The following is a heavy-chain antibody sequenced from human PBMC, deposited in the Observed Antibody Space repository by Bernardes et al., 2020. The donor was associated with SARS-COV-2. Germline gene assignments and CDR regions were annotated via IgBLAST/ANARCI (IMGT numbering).Heavy chain of an antibody. V-gene: IGHV3-74*01. Sequence: GGSLRLSCSASGFTLSSYWVHWGRQTPGKGLVWVSSINPDGRSGDYADFVKGRFTISRDNVRNIVFLQMTSLRVEDTAVYYCAFGGNGVNAPGMDVWGQGTTVTVSS. CDR1: GFTLSSYW. CDR3: AFGGNGVNAPGMDV. D-gene: IGHD2-8*01. J-gene: IGHJ6*02. CDR2: INPDGRSG.